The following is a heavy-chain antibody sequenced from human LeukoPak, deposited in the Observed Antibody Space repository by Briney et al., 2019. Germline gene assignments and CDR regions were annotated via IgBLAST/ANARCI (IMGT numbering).Heavy chain of an antibody. CDR2: ISVYNGDT. Sequence: ASVKVSCKASGYTFTNYGISWVRQAPGQGLERMGWISVYNGDTNYAQKLQGRVTMTTDTPTSTVYMELGSLRSDDTAVYYCARNLRYCSGGSCFPRMDVWGQGTTVTVSS. CDR3: ARNLRYCSGGSCFPRMDV. D-gene: IGHD2-15*01. J-gene: IGHJ6*02. CDR1: GYTFTNYG. V-gene: IGHV1-18*01.